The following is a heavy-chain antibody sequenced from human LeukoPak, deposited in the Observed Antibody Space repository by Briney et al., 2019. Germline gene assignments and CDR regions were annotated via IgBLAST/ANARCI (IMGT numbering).Heavy chain of an antibody. Sequence: ASAKVSCKASGYTFTSYDINWVRQATGQGLEWMGWMNPNSGNTGYAQKFQGRVTMTRNTSISTAYMELSSLRSEDTAVYYCARVYSGSYYYYYGMDVWGQGTTVTVSS. J-gene: IGHJ6*02. V-gene: IGHV1-8*01. CDR3: ARVYSGSYYYYYGMDV. CDR2: MNPNSGNT. D-gene: IGHD1-26*01. CDR1: GYTFTSYD.